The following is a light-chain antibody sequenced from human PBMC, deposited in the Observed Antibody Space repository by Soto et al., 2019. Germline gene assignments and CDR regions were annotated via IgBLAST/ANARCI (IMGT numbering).Light chain of an antibody. CDR1: SSDVGANNY. CDR2: DVR. J-gene: IGLJ1*01. V-gene: IGLV2-14*03. Sequence: QSVLTQPASVSGSPGQSITISCTGTSSDVGANNYVSWYQQHPGKAPELVIYDVRNRPSGVSDRFSGSKSGNTASLIISGLQAEDEADFYCSSWRNNNTQVFGTGTKVTVL. CDR3: SSWRNNNTQV.